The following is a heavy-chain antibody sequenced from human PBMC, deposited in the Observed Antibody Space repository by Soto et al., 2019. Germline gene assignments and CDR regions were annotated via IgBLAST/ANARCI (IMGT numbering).Heavy chain of an antibody. CDR3: ARVGHITNYGMAV. CDR1: GGTFSSYP. D-gene: IGHD1-26*01. CDR2: IIPFFGTS. J-gene: IGHJ6*02. V-gene: IGHV1-69*01. Sequence: QVQLVQSGAEVKKPGSSVKVSCEASGGTFSSYPINWVRQAPGQGLEWMGGIIPFFGTSNYAQNFQGRVTITADDSTSTAYMELRSLRPEDTAVYYCARVGHITNYGMAVLGQGTTVTVSS.